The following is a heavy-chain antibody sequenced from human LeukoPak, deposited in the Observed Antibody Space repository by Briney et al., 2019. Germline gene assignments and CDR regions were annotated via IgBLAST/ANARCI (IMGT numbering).Heavy chain of an antibody. J-gene: IGHJ6*02. D-gene: IGHD5-12*01. CDR3: AKDLGYSGYDLGGYGMDV. Sequence: GRSLILLCAASGFTFSSYGMHWVRQAPGKGLEWVAVIWNDGSNKYYADSVKGRFTISRDNSKNTLYLQMNSLRAEDTAVYYCAKDLGYSGYDLGGYGMDVWGQGTTVTVSS. CDR1: GFTFSSYG. V-gene: IGHV3-33*06. CDR2: IWNDGSNK.